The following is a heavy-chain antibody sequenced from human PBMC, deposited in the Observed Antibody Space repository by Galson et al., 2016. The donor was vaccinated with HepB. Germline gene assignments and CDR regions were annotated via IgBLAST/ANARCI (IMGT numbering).Heavy chain of an antibody. CDR1: GFIFSRYA. Sequence: SLRLSCAASGFIFSRYAMSWVRQAPGKGLEWVSAISKSGDYTYYADSVKGRFTISRDNSRNTLSLQMDSLRAEDSAIYYCAKGNIVQVPAAPYAWGQGALVTVSS. V-gene: IGHV3-23*01. CDR3: AKGNIVQVPAAPYA. D-gene: IGHD2-2*01. CDR2: ISKSGDYT. J-gene: IGHJ5*02.